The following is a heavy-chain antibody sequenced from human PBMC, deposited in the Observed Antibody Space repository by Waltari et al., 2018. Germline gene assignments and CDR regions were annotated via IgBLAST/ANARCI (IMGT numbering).Heavy chain of an antibody. V-gene: IGHV4-34*01. CDR1: GGSFSGYY. Sequence: QVQLQQWGAGLLKPSETLSLTCAVYGGSFSGYYWSWIRQPPGKGLEWIGEINHSGSTNYNPSLKSRVTTSVDTSKNQFSLKLSSVTAADTAVYYCARGQFRINRRAFDIWGQGTMVTVSS. CDR2: INHSGST. CDR3: ARGQFRINRRAFDI. J-gene: IGHJ3*02. D-gene: IGHD3-10*01.